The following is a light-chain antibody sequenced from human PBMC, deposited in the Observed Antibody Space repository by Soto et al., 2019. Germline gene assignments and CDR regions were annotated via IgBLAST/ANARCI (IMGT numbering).Light chain of an antibody. V-gene: IGKV3-20*01. J-gene: IGKJ1*01. Sequence: EIVLTQSPDTLSLSPGERATFSCRASQSFTKYSVSWYQHKPGQAPRLLIFDASTRASGVPDRFSGSGSGADFSLTISRLEPEDFGVYYCQQYGSSPRTFGQGTKVEIK. CDR3: QQYGSSPRT. CDR1: QSFTKYS. CDR2: DAS.